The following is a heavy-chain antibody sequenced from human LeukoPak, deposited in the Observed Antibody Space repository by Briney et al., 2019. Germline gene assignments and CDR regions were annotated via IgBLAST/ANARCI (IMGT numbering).Heavy chain of an antibody. D-gene: IGHD3-10*01. J-gene: IGHJ5*02. Sequence: GGSLRLSCAASGFPFNMVWMHWVRQAPGKGLVWVARITSDGSVTTYADSVRGRFPISRDNAKNTLYLQMNSLSAEDTAVYYCTGDSSVAFGSGRVSWFDPWGQGTLVTVSS. V-gene: IGHV3-74*01. CDR3: TGDSSVAFGSGRVSWFDP. CDR1: GFPFNMVW. CDR2: ITSDGSVT.